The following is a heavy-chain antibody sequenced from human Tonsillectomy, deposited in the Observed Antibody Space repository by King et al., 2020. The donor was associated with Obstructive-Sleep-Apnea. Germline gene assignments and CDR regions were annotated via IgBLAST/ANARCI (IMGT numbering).Heavy chain of an antibody. D-gene: IGHD5/OR15-5a*01. CDR3: ARLKSTIYFDF. V-gene: IGHV5-51*01. J-gene: IGHJ4*02. CDR2: IYPGDSDT. Sequence: QLVQSGPEVSEPGKSLKISCKASGYSFTTYYIGWVRQMPGKGLEWMGIIYPGDSDTRYSPAFQGLITISADKSINTAYLQWISLKASDTATYFCARLKSTIYFDFWGQGSQVTVSS. CDR1: GYSFTTYY.